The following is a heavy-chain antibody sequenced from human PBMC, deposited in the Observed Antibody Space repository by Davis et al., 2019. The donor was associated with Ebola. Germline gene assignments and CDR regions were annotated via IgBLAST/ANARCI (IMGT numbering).Heavy chain of an antibody. CDR1: GFTFDDYA. CDR3: ARDQVDIVVVPGYGMDV. D-gene: IGHD2-2*01. CDR2: ISWNSGSI. Sequence: GGSLRLSCAASGFTFDDYAMHWVRQAPGKGLEWVSGISWNSGSIGYADSVKGRFTISRDNSKNTLYLQMNSLRAEDTAVYYCARDQVDIVVVPGYGMDVWGQGTTVTVSS. J-gene: IGHJ6*02. V-gene: IGHV3-9*01.